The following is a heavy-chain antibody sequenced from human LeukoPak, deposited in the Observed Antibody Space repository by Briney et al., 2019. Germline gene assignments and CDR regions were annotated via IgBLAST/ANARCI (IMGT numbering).Heavy chain of an antibody. J-gene: IGHJ4*02. D-gene: IGHD1-26*01. CDR1: GGSISSYY. CDR2: IYTSGST. CDR3: ARDSDDSGSYSFDY. V-gene: IGHV4-4*07. Sequence: KSSETLSLTCTVSGGSISSYYWSWIRQPAGKGLEWIGRIYTSGSTNYNPSLKSRVTMSVDTSKNQFSLKLSSVTAADTAVYYCARDSDDSGSYSFDYWGQGTLVTVSS.